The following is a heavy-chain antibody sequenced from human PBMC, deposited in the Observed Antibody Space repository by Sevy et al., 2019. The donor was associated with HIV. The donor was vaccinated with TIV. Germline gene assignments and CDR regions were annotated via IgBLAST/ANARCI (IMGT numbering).Heavy chain of an antibody. V-gene: IGHV3-49*03. CDR3: TRAYCSGGSCYGWFDP. J-gene: IGHJ5*02. CDR2: IRSKAYGGTT. CDR1: GFTFGDYA. Sequence: GGSLRLSCTASGFTFGDYAMSWFRQAPGKGLEWVGFIRSKAYGGTTEYAASVKGRFTISRDYSKSIAYLQMNSLKTEATAVYYCTRAYCSGGSCYGWFDPWGQGTLVTVSS. D-gene: IGHD2-15*01.